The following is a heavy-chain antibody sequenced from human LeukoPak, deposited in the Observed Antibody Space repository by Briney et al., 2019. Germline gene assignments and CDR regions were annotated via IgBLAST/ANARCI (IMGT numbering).Heavy chain of an antibody. J-gene: IGHJ4*02. Sequence: SETLSLTCAVYGGSFSGYYWSWIRQPPGKGLEWIGEINHSGSTNYNPSLKSRVTISVDTSKNQFSLKLSSVTAAGTAVYYYARGIAVAIDYWGQGTLVTVPS. CDR2: INHSGST. D-gene: IGHD6-19*01. CDR1: GGSFSGYY. V-gene: IGHV4-34*01. CDR3: ARGIAVAIDY.